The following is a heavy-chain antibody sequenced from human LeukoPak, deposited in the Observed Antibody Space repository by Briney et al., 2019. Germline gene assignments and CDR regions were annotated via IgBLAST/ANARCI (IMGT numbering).Heavy chain of an antibody. Sequence: ASLKVSCKASGYTFTTHAMPWVRQAPGQRLEWMSWFSGGNGNTKYSEKFQGRVTITRDTSASTAYMELSSRRSEDTAVSYCARGVAVAGLDYWGQGTLVTVSS. V-gene: IGHV1-3*01. J-gene: IGHJ4*02. D-gene: IGHD6-19*01. CDR2: FSGGNGNT. CDR3: ARGVAVAGLDY. CDR1: GYTFTTHA.